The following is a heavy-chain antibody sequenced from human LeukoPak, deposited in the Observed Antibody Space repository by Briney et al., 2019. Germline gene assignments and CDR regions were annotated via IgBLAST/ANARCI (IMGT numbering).Heavy chain of an antibody. D-gene: IGHD2-21*01. CDR1: GFTFSSYS. J-gene: IGHJ6*02. V-gene: IGHV3-21*01. Sequence: GGSLRLSCAASGFTFSSYSMNWVRQAPGKGLEWVSSISSSSSYIYYADSVKGRFTISRDNSKNTLYLQMNSLRAEDTAVYYCAKARPTYSATDYGMDVWGQGTTVTVSS. CDR3: AKARPTYSATDYGMDV. CDR2: ISSSSSYI.